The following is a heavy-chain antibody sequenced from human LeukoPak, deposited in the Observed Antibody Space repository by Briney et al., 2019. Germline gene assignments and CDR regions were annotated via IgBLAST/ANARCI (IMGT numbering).Heavy chain of an antibody. CDR2: IYTSGST. V-gene: IGHV4-4*07. J-gene: IGHJ4*02. Sequence: SGTLSLTCTVSGGSISSYYWSWIRQPAGKGLEWIGRIYTSGSTNYNPSLKSRVTMSVDTSKNQFSLKLSSVTAADTAVYYCARVGNYYGSGSYGIIDYWGQGTLVTVSS. D-gene: IGHD3-10*01. CDR3: ARVGNYYGSGSYGIIDY. CDR1: GGSISSYY.